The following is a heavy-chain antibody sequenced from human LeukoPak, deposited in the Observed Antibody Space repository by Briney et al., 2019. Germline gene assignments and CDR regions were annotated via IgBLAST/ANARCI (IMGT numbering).Heavy chain of an antibody. CDR3: GRDPDHGAVDY. D-gene: IGHD3-16*01. V-gene: IGHV3-7*01. Sequence: ETLSLTCAVYGGSFSGYYWSWLRQAPGKGLEWVADIKDDGSAKYYVDSVKGRFSISRDNAKNSLYLQMNSLRVEDTAVYYCGRDPDHGAVDYWGQGTLVTVSS. J-gene: IGHJ4*02. CDR1: GGSFSGYY. CDR2: IKDDGSAK.